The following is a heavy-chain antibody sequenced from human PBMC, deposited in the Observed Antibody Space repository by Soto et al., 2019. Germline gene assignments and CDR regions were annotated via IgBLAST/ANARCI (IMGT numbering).Heavy chain of an antibody. CDR2: ISSRSDYI. V-gene: IGHV3-21*01. CDR3: ARTIFGVEVGWFGP. D-gene: IGHD3-3*01. Sequence: EVQLVESGGGLVKPGGSLRLSCAASGFTFSSYSMHWVRQAPGKGLEWVSCISSRSDYINYADSVKGRFTISRDNAKNSLYLQMNRLRAEDTAVYYCARTIFGVEVGWFGPWGQGTLVTVSS. CDR1: GFTFSSYS. J-gene: IGHJ5*02.